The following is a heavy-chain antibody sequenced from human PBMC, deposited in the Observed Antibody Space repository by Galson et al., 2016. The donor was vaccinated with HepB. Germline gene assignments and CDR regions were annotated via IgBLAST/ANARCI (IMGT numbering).Heavy chain of an antibody. J-gene: IGHJ3*02. Sequence: SLRLSCAASGITFSIYGMHWVRQAPGKGLEWVAVIWYDGSKKDYADSVKGRFTISRDNSKNTLYLQMNSLRAEDTAVYYCTRVRRPWGMGRKDAVDIWGQGTMVTVSS. CDR3: TRVRRPWGMGRKDAVDI. D-gene: IGHD2-8*01. CDR1: GITFSIYG. V-gene: IGHV3-33*01. CDR2: IWYDGSKK.